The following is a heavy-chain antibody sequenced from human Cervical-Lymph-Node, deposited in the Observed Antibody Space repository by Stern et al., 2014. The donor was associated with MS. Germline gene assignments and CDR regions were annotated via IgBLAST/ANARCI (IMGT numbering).Heavy chain of an antibody. V-gene: IGHV4-59*01. Sequence: VQLVESGPGLVKPSETLSLTCTVSGGSLSSYYWSWIRQPPGKGLEWIGYISYSGSTNYNPSLKSRVTISVDTSKNQFSLKLSSVTAADTAVYYCARGATQAFDPWGQGTLVTVSS. CDR3: ARGATQAFDP. CDR1: GGSLSSYY. J-gene: IGHJ5*02. CDR2: ISYSGST.